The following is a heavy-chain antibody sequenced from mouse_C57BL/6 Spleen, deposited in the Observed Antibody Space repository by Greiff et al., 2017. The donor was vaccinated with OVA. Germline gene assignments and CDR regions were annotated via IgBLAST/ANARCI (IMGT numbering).Heavy chain of an antibody. J-gene: IGHJ4*01. V-gene: IGHV1-53*01. CDR2: INPSNGGT. Sequence: QVQLKQPGTELVKPGASVKLSCKASGYTFTSYWMHWVKQRPGQGLEWIGNINPSNGGTNYNEKFKSKATLTVDKSSSSAYMQLSSLTSEDSAVYYCARPTVYYAMDYWGQGTSVTVSS. CDR1: GYTFTSYW. CDR3: ARPTVYYAMDY. D-gene: IGHD1-1*01.